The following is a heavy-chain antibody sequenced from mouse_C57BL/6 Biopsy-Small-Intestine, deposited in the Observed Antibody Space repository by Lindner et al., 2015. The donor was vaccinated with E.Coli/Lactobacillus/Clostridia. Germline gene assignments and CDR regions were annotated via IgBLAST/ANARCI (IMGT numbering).Heavy chain of an antibody. CDR1: GVTFNNHA. CDR3: ARGPLVAGSVSDALDF. CDR2: FIPIFGFR. Sequence: SVKVSCKASGVTFNNHAFNWVRQAPGQGPEWMGRFIPIFGFRDIAQRFQGTVTITSDASTNTTFLEVTNLTTDDTAIYYCARGPLVAGSVSDALDFWGPGTMVIVSS. D-gene: IGHD1-3*01. J-gene: IGHJ1*01. V-gene: IGHV14-3*01.